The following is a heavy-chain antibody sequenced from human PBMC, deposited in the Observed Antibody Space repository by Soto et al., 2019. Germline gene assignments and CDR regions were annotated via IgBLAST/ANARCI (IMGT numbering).Heavy chain of an antibody. Sequence: EVQLVESGGGLVKPGGSLRLSCAASGFTFSSYSMNWVRQAPGKGLEWVSSISSSSSYIYYADSVKGRFTISRDNAKNAPYLQMNSLIAEATVVYPCGRLPYYDSSGYYWYWGQGTLVSVSS. J-gene: IGHJ4*02. V-gene: IGHV3-21*01. CDR2: ISSSSSYI. CDR3: GRLPYYDSSGYYWY. D-gene: IGHD3-22*01. CDR1: GFTFSSYS.